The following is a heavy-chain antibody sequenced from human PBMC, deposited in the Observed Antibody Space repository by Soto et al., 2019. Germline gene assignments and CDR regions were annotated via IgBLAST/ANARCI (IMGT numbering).Heavy chain of an antibody. Sequence: PSETLSLTCTVSGGSISSGGYYWSWIRQHPGKGLEWIGYIYYSGSTYYNPSLKSRVTISVDTSKNQFSLKLSSVTAADTAVYYCARFDTLTGYSSYYYYGMDVWGQGTTVTVSS. CDR3: ARFDTLTGYSSYYYYGMDV. CDR1: GGSISSGGYY. J-gene: IGHJ6*02. CDR2: IYYSGST. V-gene: IGHV4-31*03. D-gene: IGHD3-9*01.